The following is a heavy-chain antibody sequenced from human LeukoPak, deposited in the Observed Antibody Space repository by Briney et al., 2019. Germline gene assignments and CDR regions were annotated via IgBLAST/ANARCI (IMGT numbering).Heavy chain of an antibody. J-gene: IGHJ4*02. D-gene: IGHD1-26*01. CDR2: IKQDGSEK. CDR3: ARERIVGATSAPNYFDY. Sequence: GGSLRLSCAASGFTFSSYWMSWVRQAPGKGLEWVANIKQDGSEKYYVDSVKGRFTISRDNAKNSLYLQMNSLRAEDTAVYYCARERIVGATSAPNYFDYWGQGTLVTVSS. CDR1: GFTFSSYW. V-gene: IGHV3-7*01.